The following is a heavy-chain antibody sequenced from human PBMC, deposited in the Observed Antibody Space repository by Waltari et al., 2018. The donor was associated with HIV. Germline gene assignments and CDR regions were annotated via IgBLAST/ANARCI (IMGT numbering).Heavy chain of an antibody. CDR2: ISSVGSYI. J-gene: IGHJ4*02. Sequence: EVQLVESGGGLVKPGGSLSLSCAASGFTFGTYNTNWVRQAPGKGLEWVSSISSVGSYIYYPDSFKGRFTISRDNAKNSLYLQMNSLRAEDTAVYYCAGGGYDYAWGTYRPLDYWGQGTLVTVSS. CDR3: AGGGYDYAWGTYRPLDY. V-gene: IGHV3-21*03. D-gene: IGHD3-16*02. CDR1: GFTFGTYN.